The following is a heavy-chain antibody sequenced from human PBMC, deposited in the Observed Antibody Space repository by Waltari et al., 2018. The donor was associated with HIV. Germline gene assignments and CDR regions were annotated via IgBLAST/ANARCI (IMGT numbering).Heavy chain of an antibody. V-gene: IGHV1-18*01. CDR1: GYTFTTYG. CDR2: ISPHKGDT. D-gene: IGHD3-3*01. Sequence: QIQLVQSGDEVKKPGASVKVSCKASGYTFTTYGISWVRQDPGQGLAWMGWISPHKGDTTHAQTFQGIVTMTTDTSTSTVYMELTSLRSDDTAVYYCARDPNTVNFWRRGHYSPSKYGMDVWGQGTTVTVSS. CDR3: ARDPNTVNFWRRGHYSPSKYGMDV. J-gene: IGHJ6*02.